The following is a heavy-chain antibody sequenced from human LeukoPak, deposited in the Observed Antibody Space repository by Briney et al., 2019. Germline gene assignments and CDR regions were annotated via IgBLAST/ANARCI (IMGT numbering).Heavy chain of an antibody. V-gene: IGHV3-11*01. Sequence: GGSLRLSCAASGFTFSDYYMSWIRQAPGKGLEWVSYISSSGSTIYYADSVKGRFTISGDNAKNSLYLQMNSLRAEDTAVYYCARDEYSSSWYADYWGQGTLVTVSS. CDR3: ARDEYSSSWYADY. CDR1: GFTFSDYY. D-gene: IGHD6-13*01. J-gene: IGHJ4*02. CDR2: ISSSGSTI.